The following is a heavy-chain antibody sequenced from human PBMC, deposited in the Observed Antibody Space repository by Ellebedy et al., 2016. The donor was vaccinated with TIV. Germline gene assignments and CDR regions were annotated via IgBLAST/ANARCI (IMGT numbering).Heavy chain of an antibody. D-gene: IGHD2-21*01. V-gene: IGHV3-30*02. CDR1: GFTFRTYG. CDR3: AIWDTSLVDRLDY. CDR2: IWYDGGNK. J-gene: IGHJ4*02. Sequence: GESLKISXTASGFTFRTYGMHWVRQAPGKGLEWVAIIWYDGGNKYYADSVKGRFTISRVNSKSTVFLQINSLRAEDTAVYFCAIWDTSLVDRLDYWGQGTLVSVTS.